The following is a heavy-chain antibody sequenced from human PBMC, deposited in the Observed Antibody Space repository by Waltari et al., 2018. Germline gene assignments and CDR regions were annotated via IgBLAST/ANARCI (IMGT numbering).Heavy chain of an antibody. J-gene: IGHJ5*02. CDR2: INSDGSGT. CDR3: ARSCGLRCHWFDP. CDR1: GSTSSRYW. V-gene: IGHV3-74*01. D-gene: IGHD4-17*01. Sequence: EVQLVESGGGLVQPGGSLRLSCAASGSTSSRYWMHWVRQAPGKGLVWVSRINSDGSGTSYADSVKGRFTISRDNTKNTLYLQMNSLRAEDTAVYYCARSCGLRCHWFDPWGQGTLVTVSS.